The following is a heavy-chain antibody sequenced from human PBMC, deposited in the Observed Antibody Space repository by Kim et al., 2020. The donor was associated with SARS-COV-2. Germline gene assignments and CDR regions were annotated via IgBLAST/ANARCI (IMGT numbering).Heavy chain of an antibody. CDR2: VNHSGST. Sequence: SETLSLTCAVYGGSFSGYYWSWIRQPPGQGLEWIGEVNHSGSTNYNPSPKSRVTISVDTSKNQFSLKLSPVTAADTAVYYCARLVVPTAILAPYYYYMDVWGQGTTVTVSS. J-gene: IGHJ6*03. CDR3: ARLVVPTAILAPYYYYMDV. D-gene: IGHD2-2*01. V-gene: IGHV4-34*01. CDR1: GGSFSGYY.